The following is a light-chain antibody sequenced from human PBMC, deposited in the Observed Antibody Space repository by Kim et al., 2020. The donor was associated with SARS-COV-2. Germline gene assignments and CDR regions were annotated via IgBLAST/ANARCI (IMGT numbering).Light chain of an antibody. CDR1: SSDVGAYDY. CDR2: DVT. CDR3: CSYAGSPYV. V-gene: IGLV2-11*01. J-gene: IGLJ1*01. Sequence: PGQSVTISCTGTSSDVGAYDYVSWYQQYPGKAPKLMIYDVTKRPSGVPDRFSGSKSGNTASLTISGLQAEDEAAYHCCSYAGSPYVFGTGTKVTVL.